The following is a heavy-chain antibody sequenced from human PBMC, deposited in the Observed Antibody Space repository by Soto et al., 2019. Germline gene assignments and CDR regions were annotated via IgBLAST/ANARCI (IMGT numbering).Heavy chain of an antibody. Sequence: ASVKVSCKASGYTFTGYYMHWVGPAPGQGLEWMGWLNPNSGGTNYAQKFQGRVTMTRDTSISTAYMKLSRLRSDDTAVYYCARGDIVATTWVDPDTYYFDDWGQGTLVTVSS. CDR2: LNPNSGGT. J-gene: IGHJ4*02. D-gene: IGHD5-12*01. CDR3: ARGDIVATTWVDPDTYYFDD. CDR1: GYTFTGYY. V-gene: IGHV1-2*02.